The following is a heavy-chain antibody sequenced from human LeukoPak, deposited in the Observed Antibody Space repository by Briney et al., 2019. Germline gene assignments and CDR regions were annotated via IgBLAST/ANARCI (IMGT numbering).Heavy chain of an antibody. CDR3: TRSPGEGRTGTVGGWFDP. CDR1: GFTFGSHG. Sequence: GGSLRLSCAATGFTFGSHGMHWVRQAPGKGLEWVALISYDGSQKYYGDPVKGRFTISRDNSKNTLFVQMNNLRAEDTSMYYCTRSPGEGRTGTVGGWFDPWGQGTLVTVSS. D-gene: IGHD1-1*01. J-gene: IGHJ5*02. V-gene: IGHV3-30*03. CDR2: ISYDGSQK.